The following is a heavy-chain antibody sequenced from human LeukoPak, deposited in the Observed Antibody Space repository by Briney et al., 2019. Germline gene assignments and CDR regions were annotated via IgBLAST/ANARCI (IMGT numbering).Heavy chain of an antibody. V-gene: IGHV4-39*07. CDR2: VYYSGST. CDR1: GDSIRSSSYY. Sequence: SETLSLTCIVSGDSIRSSSYYWGWIRQSPGEGLEWIVSVYYSGSTYYNPSLKSRVTISVETPKNHFSLRLNSVTAADTAVYYCVRDWDSIASAGTAYWGQGLRVTVSP. J-gene: IGHJ4*02. CDR3: VRDWDSIASAGTAY. D-gene: IGHD6-13*01.